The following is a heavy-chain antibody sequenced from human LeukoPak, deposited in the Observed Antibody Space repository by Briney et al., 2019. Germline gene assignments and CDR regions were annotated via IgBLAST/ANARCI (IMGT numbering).Heavy chain of an antibody. D-gene: IGHD3-22*01. CDR3: ARDFPDYYVSSGFRT. J-gene: IGHJ5*02. CDR1: GFTYSSYS. Sequence: GGSLRLSCAASGFTYSSYSMNWVRQAPGKGLEWVSSISSSSSYIYYADSVKGRFTISRDNAKNSLYLQMNSLRAEGTAVYYCARDFPDYYVSSGFRTWGQGTLVTVSS. V-gene: IGHV3-21*01. CDR2: ISSSSSYI.